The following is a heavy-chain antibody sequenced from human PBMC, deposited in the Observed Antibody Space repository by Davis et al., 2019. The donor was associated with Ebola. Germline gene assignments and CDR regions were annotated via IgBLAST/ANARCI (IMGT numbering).Heavy chain of an antibody. CDR3: ARRGPLYCSSTSCSRGSDAFDI. CDR1: GFTFSSYG. J-gene: IGHJ3*02. V-gene: IGHV3-30*03. CDR2: ISYDGSNK. D-gene: IGHD2-2*01. Sequence: PGGSLRLSCAASGFTFSSYGMHWVRQAPGKGLEWVAVISYDGSNKYYADSVKGRFTISRDNSKNTPYLQMNSLRAEDTAVYYCARRGPLYCSSTSCSRGSDAFDIWGQGTMVTVSS.